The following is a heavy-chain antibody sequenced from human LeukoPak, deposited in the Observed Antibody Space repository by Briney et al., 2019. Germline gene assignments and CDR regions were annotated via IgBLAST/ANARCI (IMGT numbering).Heavy chain of an antibody. CDR3: ARAWNIEGYYYYGMDV. CDR1: GYTFTSYG. J-gene: IGHJ6*02. D-gene: IGHD1-1*01. V-gene: IGHV1-8*02. CDR2: MNPNSGNT. Sequence: ASVKVSCKASGYTFTSYGISWVRQATAQGLEWMGWMNPNSGNTGYAQMFQGRVTMTRNTTISTAYMELSSLRSEDTAVYYCARAWNIEGYYYYGMDVWGQGTTVTVSS.